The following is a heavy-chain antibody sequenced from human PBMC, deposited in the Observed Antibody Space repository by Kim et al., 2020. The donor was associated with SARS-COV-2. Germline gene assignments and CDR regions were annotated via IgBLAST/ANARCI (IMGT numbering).Heavy chain of an antibody. CDR3: AKDQAHYDILTGLDY. CDR2: ISYDGSKT. CDR1: GFTFSTYA. Sequence: GGSLRLSCATFGFTFSTYAMHWVRQAPGKGLEYVALISYDGSKTYYGDSVKGRFTISRDNSKNTLSLQMNSLRAEDTAVYYCAKDQAHYDILTGLDYWGQGILVAVSS. J-gene: IGHJ4*02. V-gene: IGHV3-30*18. D-gene: IGHD3-9*01.